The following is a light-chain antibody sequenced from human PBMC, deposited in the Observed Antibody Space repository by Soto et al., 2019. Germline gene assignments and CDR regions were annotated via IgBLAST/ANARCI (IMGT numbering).Light chain of an antibody. CDR1: SSNVGNYNL. CDR3: CSYAGNSAYV. J-gene: IGLJ1*01. CDR2: EGS. Sequence: QSALTQPASVSGSPGQSLTISCTGTSSNVGNYNLVSWYQHHPGKAPKLVIYEGSKRPSGVSNRFSGSKSGNTASLTISGLQAEDEADYYCCSYAGNSAYVFGIGTTVTVL. V-gene: IGLV2-23*01.